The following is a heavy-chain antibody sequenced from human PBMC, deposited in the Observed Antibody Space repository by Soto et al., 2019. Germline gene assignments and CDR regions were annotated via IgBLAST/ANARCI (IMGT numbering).Heavy chain of an antibody. V-gene: IGHV3-33*01. J-gene: IGHJ3*02. D-gene: IGHD4-17*01. CDR3: ARGGDRSHDAFDI. Sequence: PGGSLRLSCAASGFTFSSYGMHWVRQAPGKGLEWVAVIWYDGSNKYYADSVKGRFTISRDNSKNTLYLQMNSLRAEDTAVYYCARGGDRSHDAFDIWGQGTMVTVSS. CDR1: GFTFSSYG. CDR2: IWYDGSNK.